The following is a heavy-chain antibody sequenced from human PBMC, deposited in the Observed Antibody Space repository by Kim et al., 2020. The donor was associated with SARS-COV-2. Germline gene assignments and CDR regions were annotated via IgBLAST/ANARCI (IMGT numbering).Heavy chain of an antibody. V-gene: IGHV3-48*04. CDR3: ARVTGDRDY. CDR2: STI. J-gene: IGHJ4*02. Sequence: STIYYADSVKGRFTISRDNAKNSLYLQMNSLRAEDTAVYYCARVTGDRDYWGQGTLVTVSS. D-gene: IGHD4-17*01.